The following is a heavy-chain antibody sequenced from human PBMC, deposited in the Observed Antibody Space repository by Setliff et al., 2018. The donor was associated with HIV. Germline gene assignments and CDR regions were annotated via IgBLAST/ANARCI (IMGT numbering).Heavy chain of an antibody. Sequence: PSETLSLTCTVSGGSITNHYWSWIRQPPGKGLEWIAYIYYTGSTNYNPSLKSRVAISLDTSKNQFSLNVNSVTAADTAVYYCARTPSRGGFDYWGQGTLVTVSS. V-gene: IGHV4-59*11. CDR3: ARTPSRGGFDY. CDR2: IYYTGST. CDR1: GGSITNHY. J-gene: IGHJ4*02. D-gene: IGHD3-16*01.